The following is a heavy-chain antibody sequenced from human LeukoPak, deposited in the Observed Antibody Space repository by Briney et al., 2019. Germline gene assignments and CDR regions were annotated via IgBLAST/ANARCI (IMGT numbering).Heavy chain of an antibody. CDR2: IYTIGST. CDR1: GVSLSSGSDY. D-gene: IGHD6-19*01. CDR3: ARDPGYSSGWLDY. J-gene: IGHJ4*02. V-gene: IGHV4-61*02. Sequence: SETLSLTRTVSGVSLSSGSDYWSWIRQPAGKGLEWIGRIYTIGSTNYNPSLKSRVTISVDTSKNQFSLKPSSVDAADTAVYYCARDPGYSSGWLDYWGQGTLVTVSS.